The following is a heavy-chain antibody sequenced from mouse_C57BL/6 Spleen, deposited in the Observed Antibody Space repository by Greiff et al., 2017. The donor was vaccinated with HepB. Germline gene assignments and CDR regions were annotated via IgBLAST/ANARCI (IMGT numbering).Heavy chain of an antibody. Sequence: EVQLQESGPGLVKPSQSLSLTCSVSGYSITSGYYWYWIRQFPGNKLEWMGYISYDGSNNYNPSLKNRISITRDTSKKQFFLKLNSVTTEDTATYYCARGIYYGNYDAMDYWGQGTSVTVSS. CDR3: ARGIYYGNYDAMDY. CDR2: ISYDGSN. CDR1: GYSITSGYY. D-gene: IGHD2-1*01. V-gene: IGHV3-6*01. J-gene: IGHJ4*01.